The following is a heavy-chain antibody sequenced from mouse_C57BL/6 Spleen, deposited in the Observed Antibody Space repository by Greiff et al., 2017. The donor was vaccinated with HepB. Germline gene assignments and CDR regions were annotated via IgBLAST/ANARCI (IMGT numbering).Heavy chain of an antibody. Sequence: EVQLVESGGGLVQSGRSLRLSCATSGFTFSDFYMEWVRQAPGKGLEWIAASRNKANDYTTEYSASVKGRFIVSRDTSQSILYLQMNALRAEVTAIYNWARDGIYGGWYFDVWGTGTTVTVSS. D-gene: IGHD1-1*02. V-gene: IGHV7-1*01. J-gene: IGHJ1*03. CDR1: GFTFSDFY. CDR3: ARDGIYGGWYFDV. CDR2: SRNKANDYTT.